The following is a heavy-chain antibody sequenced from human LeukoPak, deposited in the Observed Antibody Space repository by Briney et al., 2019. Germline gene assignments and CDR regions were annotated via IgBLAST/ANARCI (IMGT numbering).Heavy chain of an antibody. J-gene: IGHJ6*03. CDR3: ARVWTGQWPPHYYYMDV. CDR1: GFTFTSYS. V-gene: IGHV3-21*01. D-gene: IGHD6-19*01. Sequence: GGSLRLSCAASGFTFTSYSMNWVRQAPGKGLEWVSSISSSSSYIYYADSVKGRFTISRDNAKNSLYLQMNSLRAEDTAVYYCARVWTGQWPPHYYYMDVWGKGTTVTISS. CDR2: ISSSSSYI.